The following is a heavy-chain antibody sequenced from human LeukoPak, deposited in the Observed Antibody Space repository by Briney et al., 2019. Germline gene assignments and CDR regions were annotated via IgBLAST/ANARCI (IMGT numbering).Heavy chain of an antibody. D-gene: IGHD3-22*01. Sequence: SETLSLTCAVYGGSFSGYYWSWIRQPPGKGLEWIGEINHSGSTNYNPALKSRVTISVDTSKNHFSLKLSSVTAADTAVYYCARSRYYDSSGTAFDIWGQGTMVTVSS. CDR3: ARSRYYDSSGTAFDI. CDR1: GGSFSGYY. J-gene: IGHJ3*02. CDR2: INHSGST. V-gene: IGHV4-34*01.